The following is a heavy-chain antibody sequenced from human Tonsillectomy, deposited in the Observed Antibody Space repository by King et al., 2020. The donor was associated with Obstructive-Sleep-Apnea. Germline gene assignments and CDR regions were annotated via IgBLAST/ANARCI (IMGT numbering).Heavy chain of an antibody. V-gene: IGHV1-18*04. CDR1: GYTFTSYS. CDR3: AREVCSTSCYDYYYGMDV. J-gene: IGHJ6*02. D-gene: IGHD2-2*01. CDR2: ISVYNGNR. Sequence: QLVQSGAEVKKPGASVKVSCKASGYTFTSYSINWVRQAPGQGLEWLGWISVYNGNRNYAQKLQGRVIMTTDTSTSTAYMELRSLTSDDTAVYYCAREVCSTSCYDYYYGMDVWGQGTTVTVSS.